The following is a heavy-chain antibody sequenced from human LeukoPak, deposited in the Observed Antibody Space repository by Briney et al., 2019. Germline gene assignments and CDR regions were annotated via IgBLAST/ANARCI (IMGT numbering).Heavy chain of an antibody. CDR3: ARSNFESYYYDSSGSYAFDI. CDR2: IYTSGST. D-gene: IGHD3-22*01. V-gene: IGHV4-61*02. J-gene: IGHJ3*02. Sequence: SQTLSLTCTVSGGSISSGSYYWSWIRQPAGKGLEWIGRIYTSGSTNYNPSLKSRVTISVDTSKNQFSLKLSHVAAADTAVYYCARSNFESYYYDSSGSYAFDIWGQGTMVTVSS. CDR1: GGSISSGSYY.